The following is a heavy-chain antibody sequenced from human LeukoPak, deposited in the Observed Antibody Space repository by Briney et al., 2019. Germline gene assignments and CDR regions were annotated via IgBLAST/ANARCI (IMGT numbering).Heavy chain of an antibody. CDR1: GGSISSYY. V-gene: IGHV4-59*01. D-gene: IGHD2-21*01. J-gene: IGHJ4*02. CDR2: IYYSGST. Sequence: SETLSLTCTVSGGSISSYYWSWIRQPPGKGLEWIGYIYYSGSTNYNPSLKSRVTISVDTSKNQFSLKLSSVTAADTAVYYCARGGLGQPLDYWGQGTLVTVSS. CDR3: ARGGLGQPLDY.